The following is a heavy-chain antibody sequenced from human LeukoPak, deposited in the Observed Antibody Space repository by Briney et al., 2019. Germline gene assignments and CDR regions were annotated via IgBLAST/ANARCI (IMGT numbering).Heavy chain of an antibody. CDR3: AKAHVTMVRGVISQLGYYFDY. CDR2: ISGSGGST. V-gene: IGHV3-23*01. Sequence: GGSLRLSCAASGFTFSSYAMSWVRQAPGKGLEWVSAISGSGGSTYYADSVKGRFTISRDNSKNTLYLQMNSLRAEDTAVYYCAKAHVTMVRGVISQLGYYFDYWGQGTLVTVSS. D-gene: IGHD3-10*01. J-gene: IGHJ4*02. CDR1: GFTFSSYA.